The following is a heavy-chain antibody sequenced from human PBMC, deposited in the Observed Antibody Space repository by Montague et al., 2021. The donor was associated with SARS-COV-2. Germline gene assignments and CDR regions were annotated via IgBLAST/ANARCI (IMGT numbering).Heavy chain of an antibody. V-gene: IGHV4-61*02. CDR3: ARESLHLTGYYNNYFDY. Sequence: QSLSLACTVSGGSISSGSYYWNWIRQPAGKGLEWIGRIYTSGSTNYNPSLKSRVTISVDTSKNQFSLKLSSVTAADTAVYYCARESLHLTGYYNNYFDYWGQGTLVTVSS. D-gene: IGHD3-9*01. J-gene: IGHJ4*02. CDR2: IYTSGST. CDR1: GGSISSGSYY.